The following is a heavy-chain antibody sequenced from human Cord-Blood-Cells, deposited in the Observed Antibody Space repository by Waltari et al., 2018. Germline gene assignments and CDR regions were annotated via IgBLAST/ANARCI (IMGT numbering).Heavy chain of an antibody. J-gene: IGHJ5*02. D-gene: IGHD6-13*01. Sequence: QVQLQQWGAGLLKPSETLSLPCAVYGGSFSGYYWIWIRQPPGKGLEWIGEINHSGSTNYNPSLKSRVTISVDTSKNQFSLKLSSVTAADTAVYYCARQDSSSWYNWFDPWGQGTLVTVSS. CDR1: GGSFSGYY. CDR3: ARQDSSSWYNWFDP. CDR2: INHSGST. V-gene: IGHV4-34*01.